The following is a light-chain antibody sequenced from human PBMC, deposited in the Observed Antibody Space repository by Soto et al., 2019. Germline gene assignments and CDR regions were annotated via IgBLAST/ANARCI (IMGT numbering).Light chain of an antibody. CDR3: QHYTNCPLT. J-gene: IGKJ4*01. CDR2: GAS. Sequence: EIVMTQSPATLSVSPGERATLSCRASHSVSSRLAWYQQKPGQAPRLLIYGASTRATGLPARFSGSGSGTESPLTISSLQSEYVADYYCQHYTNCPLTFGGGTKVEIK. V-gene: IGKV3-15*01. CDR1: HSVSSR.